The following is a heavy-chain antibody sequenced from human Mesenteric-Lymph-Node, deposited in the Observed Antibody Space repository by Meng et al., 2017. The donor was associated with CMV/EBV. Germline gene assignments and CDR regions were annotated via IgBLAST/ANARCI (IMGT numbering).Heavy chain of an antibody. CDR3: TKGGGGLPSAGHNGFDI. CDR2: ISGSGAST. CDR1: GFTFSKYN. V-gene: IGHV3-23*01. J-gene: IGHJ3*02. Sequence: LSLTCAASGFTFSKYNMNWVRQAPGKGLEWVSGISGSGASTLFADSVRGRFTISRDNAHNFLYLQMNSLRPEDTALYFCTKGGGGLPSAGHNGFDIWGQGTMVTVSS. D-gene: IGHD3/OR15-3a*01.